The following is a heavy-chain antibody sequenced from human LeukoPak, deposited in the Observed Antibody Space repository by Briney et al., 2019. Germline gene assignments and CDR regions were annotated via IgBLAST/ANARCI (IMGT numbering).Heavy chain of an antibody. V-gene: IGHV1-69*04. CDR1: GYTFTSYY. CDR3: ARAPGSGPPNY. CDR2: IIPILGIA. Sequence: SVKVSCKASGYTFTSYYMHWVRQAPGQGLEWMGRIIPILGIANYAQKFQGRVTITADKSTSTAYMELSSLRSEDTAVYYCARAPGSGPPNYWGQGTLVTVSS. J-gene: IGHJ4*02. D-gene: IGHD3-10*01.